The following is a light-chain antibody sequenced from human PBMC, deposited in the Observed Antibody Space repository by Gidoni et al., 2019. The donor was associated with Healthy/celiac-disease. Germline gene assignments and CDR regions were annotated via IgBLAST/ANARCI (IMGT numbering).Light chain of an antibody. Sequence: DIQRTQSPSSLSASVGDRVTITCRASQSISSYLNWYQQKPGKAPKLLIYAASSLQSGVPSRFSGSGSGTDFTLTINSLQPEDFATYYCQQSYSTPQTFXQXTKVEIK. CDR3: QQSYSTPQT. V-gene: IGKV1-39*01. CDR2: AAS. J-gene: IGKJ1*01. CDR1: QSISSY.